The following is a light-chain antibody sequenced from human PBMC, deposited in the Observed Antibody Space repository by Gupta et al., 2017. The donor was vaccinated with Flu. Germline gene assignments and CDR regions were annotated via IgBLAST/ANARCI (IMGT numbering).Light chain of an antibody. CDR1: QSISSN. J-gene: IGKJ2*01. Sequence: PATLSVSPVERATLSCRASQSISSNLDWYQQRPGQPPRRLIYDASTRVTGIPARFSGSGSGTEFTLTISSLQSEDFAVYYCKQYHNWPQTFGQGTKVEI. CDR2: DAS. V-gene: IGKV3-15*01. CDR3: KQYHNWPQT.